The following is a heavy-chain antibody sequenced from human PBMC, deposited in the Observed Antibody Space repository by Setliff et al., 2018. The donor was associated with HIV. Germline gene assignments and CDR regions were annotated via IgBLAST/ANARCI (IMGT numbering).Heavy chain of an antibody. V-gene: IGHV3-23*01. CDR3: AKGGGELHAFDI. D-gene: IGHD1-7*01. J-gene: IGHJ3*02. CDR2: ISASGGST. CDR1: RFNFNNYA. Sequence: LRLSCAASRFNFNNYAMSWVRQAPGKGPEWVSAISASGGSTYYADSVKGRFTISRDNFKNTLYLQMNSLRAEDTAVYYCAKGGGELHAFDIWGQGTMVTVSS.